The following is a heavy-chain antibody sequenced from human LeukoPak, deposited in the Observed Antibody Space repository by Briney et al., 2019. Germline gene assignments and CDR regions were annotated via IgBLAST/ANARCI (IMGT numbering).Heavy chain of an antibody. J-gene: IGHJ5*02. Sequence: PSETLSLTCAVYGGSFSGYYWSWIRQPPGKGLEWIGEINHSGSTNYNPSLKSRVTISVDTSKNQLSLKLSSVTAADTAVYYCARGDVVVPAAIRGWFDPWGQGTLVTVSS. CDR3: ARGDVVVPAAIRGWFDP. CDR1: GGSFSGYY. D-gene: IGHD2-2*01. CDR2: INHSGST. V-gene: IGHV4-34*01.